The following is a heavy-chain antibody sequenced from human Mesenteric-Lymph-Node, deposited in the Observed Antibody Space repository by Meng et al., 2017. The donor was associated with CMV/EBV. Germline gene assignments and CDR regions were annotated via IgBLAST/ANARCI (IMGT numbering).Heavy chain of an antibody. Sequence: QRQQWAGGLLKPSETLSHTCAVYGGSFSGYDWSWIRHPPWKGLECIGEINHSGSTNYHPSLKCRVTISVDTSKSQFSLKLRSVTAADTAVYYCARHQRWLKSEGGFNYWGQGTLVTVSS. CDR1: GGSFSGYD. V-gene: IGHV4-34*01. J-gene: IGHJ4*02. CDR2: INHSGST. CDR3: ARHQRWLKSEGGFNY. D-gene: IGHD4-23*01.